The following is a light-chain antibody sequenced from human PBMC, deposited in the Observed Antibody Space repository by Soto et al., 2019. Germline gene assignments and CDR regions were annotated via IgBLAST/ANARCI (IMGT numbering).Light chain of an antibody. CDR3: QQYNNWPRT. CDR1: QSVSSN. J-gene: IGKJ1*01. CDR2: GAS. Sequence: VVLTQSPATLSLSPGERSALSCSSSQSVSSNLAWYQQKPGQAPRLLIYGASTRATGIPARFSGSGSGTEFTLTISSLQSEDFAVYYCQQYNNWPRTFGQGTKVDIK. V-gene: IGKV3-15*01.